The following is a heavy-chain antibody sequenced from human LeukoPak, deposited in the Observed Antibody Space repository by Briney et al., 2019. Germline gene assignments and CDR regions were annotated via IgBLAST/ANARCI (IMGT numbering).Heavy chain of an antibody. J-gene: IGHJ3*02. Sequence: MTSETLSLTCTVSGGSISSSSYYWGWVRQPPGKGLEWIGNSGSTYYSPSLKSRVTISLDTSRNQFSLKMNSVTAADTAVYYCAKSNGYGLVDIWGQGTMVTVSS. CDR2: SGST. V-gene: IGHV4-39*07. CDR1: GGSISSSSYY. D-gene: IGHD3-10*01. CDR3: AKSNGYGLVDI.